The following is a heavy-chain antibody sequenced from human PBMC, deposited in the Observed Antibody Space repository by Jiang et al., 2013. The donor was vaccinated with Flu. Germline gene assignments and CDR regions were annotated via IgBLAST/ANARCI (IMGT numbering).Heavy chain of an antibody. Sequence: PGESLKISCKGSGYSFTSYWIGWVRQMPGKGLEWMGIIYPGDSDTRYSPSFQGQVTISADKSISTAYLQWGSLKASDTAMYYCARCGSGGSYRRRCAFDIWGQGTMVTVSS. V-gene: IGHV5-51*01. CDR3: ARCGSGGSYRRRCAFDI. J-gene: IGHJ3*02. CDR2: IYPGDSDT. D-gene: IGHD1-26*01. CDR1: GYSFTSYW.